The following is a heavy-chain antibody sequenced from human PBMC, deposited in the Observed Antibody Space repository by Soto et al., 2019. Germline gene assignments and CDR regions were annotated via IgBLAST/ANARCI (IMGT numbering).Heavy chain of an antibody. CDR1: GFTFSSYG. V-gene: IGHV3-33*01. D-gene: IGHD6-13*01. J-gene: IGHJ4*02. CDR3: ARWGIAAGDY. CDR2: IWYDGSNK. Sequence: QVQLVESGGGVVQPGRSLRLSCPASGFTFSSYGMHWVRQAPGKGLEWVAVIWYDGSNKYYADSVKGRFTISRDNSKNTLYLQMNSLRVEDTAVYYCARWGIAAGDYWGQGTLVTVSS.